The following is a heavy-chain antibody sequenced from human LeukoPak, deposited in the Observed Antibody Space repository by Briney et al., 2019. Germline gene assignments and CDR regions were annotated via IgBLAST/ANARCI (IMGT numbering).Heavy chain of an antibody. Sequence: GGSLRLSCAASGFTFSSYGMHWVRQAPGKGLEWVAFIRYDGSNKYYADSVKGRFTISRDNSKNTLYLQMNSLRAEDTAVYYCAKDTISQSYYEYYFDYWGQGTLVTVSS. V-gene: IGHV3-30*02. D-gene: IGHD3-22*01. J-gene: IGHJ4*02. CDR2: IRYDGSNK. CDR3: AKDTISQSYYEYYFDY. CDR1: GFTFSSYG.